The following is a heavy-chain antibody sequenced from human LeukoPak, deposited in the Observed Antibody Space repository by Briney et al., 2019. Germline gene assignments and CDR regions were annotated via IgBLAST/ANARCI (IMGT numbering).Heavy chain of an antibody. D-gene: IGHD3-10*01. CDR1: GFTFNRYY. CDR2: INQDGSKK. J-gene: IGHJ4*02. V-gene: IGHV3-7*01. Sequence: GGSLRLSCAASGFTFNRYYMMWVRQAPGKGLEWVANINQDGSKKYYMDSVEGRFTISRDNAENSLYLHMNSLRDEDTAVYYCARDALDYGSGSFGDFWGQGTLVAVSS. CDR3: ARDALDYGSGSFGDF.